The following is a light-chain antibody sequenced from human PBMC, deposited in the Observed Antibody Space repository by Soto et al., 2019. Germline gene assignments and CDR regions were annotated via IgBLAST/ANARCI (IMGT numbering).Light chain of an antibody. Sequence: DIVMTQSPDSLAVSLGERATINCKSSQSVLYSSNNKNYLAWYQQKPGQPPKLLIYWASTRESGVPDRFRGSGSGTDFTLTISSLQAEDVAVYDCHQYYLSPLTFGQGTKVEIK. J-gene: IGKJ1*01. V-gene: IGKV4-1*01. CDR1: QSVLYSSNNKNY. CDR2: WAS. CDR3: HQYYLSPLT.